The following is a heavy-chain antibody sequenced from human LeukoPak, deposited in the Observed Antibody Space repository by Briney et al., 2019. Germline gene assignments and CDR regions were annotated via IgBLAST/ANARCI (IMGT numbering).Heavy chain of an antibody. D-gene: IGHD2-2*01. CDR3: AKGGYCSSTSCYPPTD. CDR1: GFTFSTYA. V-gene: IGHV3-30*04. J-gene: IGHJ4*02. Sequence: GGSLRLSCVASGFTFSTYAIHWVRKAPGKGLEWVAVVSKDGNTKYYADSVKGRFTISRDNSKNTLYLQMNSLRAEDTAVYYCAKGGYCSSTSCYPPTDWGQGTLVTVSS. CDR2: VSKDGNTK.